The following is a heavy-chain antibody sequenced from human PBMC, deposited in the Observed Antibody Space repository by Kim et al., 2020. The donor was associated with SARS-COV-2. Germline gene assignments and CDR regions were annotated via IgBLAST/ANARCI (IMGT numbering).Heavy chain of an antibody. CDR3: ARGGHYSYYGVDV. Sequence: GGSLRLSCAASGFTFRNYWMHWVRQVPGKGLVWVSCINGDGSVTTYADSVKGRFTISRDSAKNTLYLQMNSLRAEETAVYSCARGGHYSYYGVDVWGQGTTVTVSS. V-gene: IGHV3-74*01. J-gene: IGHJ6*02. CDR1: GFTFRNYW. CDR2: INGDGSVT.